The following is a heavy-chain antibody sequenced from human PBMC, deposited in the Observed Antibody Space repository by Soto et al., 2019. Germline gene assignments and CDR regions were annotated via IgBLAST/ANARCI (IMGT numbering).Heavy chain of an antibody. V-gene: IGHV3-15*07. J-gene: IGHJ3*01. CDR1: GFTFSNAW. CDR3: ITERYDFWSGGDAFDV. CDR2: IKSKTDGGTT. Sequence: GGSLRLSCAASGFTFSNAWMNWVRQAPGKGLEWVGRIKSKTDGGTTDYAAPVKGRFTISRDDSKNTLYLQMNSLKTEYTAVYYCITERYDFWSGGDAFDVWVQGTMVTVSS. D-gene: IGHD3-3*01.